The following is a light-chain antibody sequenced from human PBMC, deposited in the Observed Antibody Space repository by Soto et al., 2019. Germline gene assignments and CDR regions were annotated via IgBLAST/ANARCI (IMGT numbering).Light chain of an antibody. Sequence: EIVLTQSPDTRSWSPGERATLSCWASHSVTTHLAWFQQRPGQTPRPLIYDASTRAPGIPARFSGRGSGTDFTLTISSLEPEDFAVYYCQQRSNWITFGQVTRLEVK. CDR3: QQRSNWIT. J-gene: IGKJ5*01. V-gene: IGKV3-11*01. CDR2: DAS. CDR1: HSVTTH.